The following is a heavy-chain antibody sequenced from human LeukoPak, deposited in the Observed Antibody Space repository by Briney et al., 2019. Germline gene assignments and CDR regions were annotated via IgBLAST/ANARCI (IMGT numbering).Heavy chain of an antibody. CDR1: GGTFSSYA. J-gene: IGHJ4*02. Sequence: ASVKVSCKGSGGTFSSYAISWVRQAPGQGLEWMGGIIPIFGTANYAQKFQGRVTITADESTSTAYMELSSLRSEDTAVYYCARGPEYYDILTGGYYFDYWGQGTLVTVSS. CDR2: IIPIFGTA. CDR3: ARGPEYYDILTGGYYFDY. V-gene: IGHV1-69*13. D-gene: IGHD3-9*01.